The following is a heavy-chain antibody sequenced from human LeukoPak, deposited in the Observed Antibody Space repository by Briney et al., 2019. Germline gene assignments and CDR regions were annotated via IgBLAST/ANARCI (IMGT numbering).Heavy chain of an antibody. J-gene: IGHJ4*02. D-gene: IGHD3-10*01. Sequence: GGSLRLSCAGSGFTFSSFGMHWVRQAPGKGLEWVAVISHDGSYEYYADSMKGRFTISRDTSKNTLYLQMNSLRAEDTAVYYCAKDGLWFGDLTYFDYWGQGVLVTVSS. CDR2: ISHDGSYE. CDR3: AKDGLWFGDLTYFDY. V-gene: IGHV3-30*18. CDR1: GFTFSSFG.